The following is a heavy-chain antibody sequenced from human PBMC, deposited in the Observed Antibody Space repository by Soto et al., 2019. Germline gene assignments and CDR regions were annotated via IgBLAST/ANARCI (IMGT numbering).Heavy chain of an antibody. CDR3: ARQRGDYDFWSGSANQIKNWFDP. CDR2: IYYSGST. Sequence: SETLSLTCTVSGGSISSSSYYWGWIRQPPGKGLEWIGSIYYSGSTYYNPSLKSRVTISVDTSKNQFSLKLSSVTAADTAVYYCARQRGDYDFWSGSANQIKNWFDPWGQGTLVTVSS. V-gene: IGHV4-39*01. J-gene: IGHJ5*02. D-gene: IGHD3-3*01. CDR1: GGSISSSSYY.